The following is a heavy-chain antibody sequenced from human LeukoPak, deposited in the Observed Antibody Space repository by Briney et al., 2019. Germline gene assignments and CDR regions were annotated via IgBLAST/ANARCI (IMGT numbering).Heavy chain of an antibody. CDR1: GGSISSGAYY. Sequence: PSETLSLTCTVSGGSISSGAYYWSWIRQPPGKGLEWIGYIYYTGSTYYTPSLKSRLTISIDTSKNQFSLKLSSVTAADTAVYYCAREDASSWFSDYWGQGTLVSVSS. CDR2: IYYTGST. V-gene: IGHV4-30-4*08. D-gene: IGHD6-13*01. J-gene: IGHJ4*02. CDR3: AREDASSWFSDY.